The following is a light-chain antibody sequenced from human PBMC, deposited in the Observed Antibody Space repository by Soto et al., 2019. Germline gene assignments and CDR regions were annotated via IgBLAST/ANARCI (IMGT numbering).Light chain of an antibody. Sequence: QSVLTQPPSVSGTPGQRVTISCSGSSSNIGSNYVYWYQQVPGTAPKVLIYRNNQRPAGVPDRFSGSKSGTSASLAISGLRSEDVFYYYCAPPEATLFRHSVLGTGPFVTVL. J-gene: IGLJ1*01. CDR3: APPEATLFRHSV. CDR2: RNN. CDR1: SSNIGSNY. V-gene: IGLV1-47*01.